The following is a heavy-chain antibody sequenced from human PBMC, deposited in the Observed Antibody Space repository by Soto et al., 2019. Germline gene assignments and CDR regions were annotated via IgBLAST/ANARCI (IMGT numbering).Heavy chain of an antibody. V-gene: IGHV1-69*06. CDR1: GGTFSSYA. CDR2: IIPIFGTA. Sequence: QVQLVQSGAEVKKPGSSVKVSCKASGGTFSSYAISWVRQAPGQGLEWMGGIIPIFGTANYAQKFQGRVTITADKSTSTAYMELSSPRSEDTAVYYCARVVDTAMVTGSWFDPWGQGTLVTVSS. J-gene: IGHJ5*02. D-gene: IGHD5-18*01. CDR3: ARVVDTAMVTGSWFDP.